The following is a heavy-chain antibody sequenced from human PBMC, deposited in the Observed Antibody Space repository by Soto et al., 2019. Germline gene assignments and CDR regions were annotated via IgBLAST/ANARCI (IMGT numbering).Heavy chain of an antibody. V-gene: IGHV3-9*01. CDR3: AASRAYDSSDYSGFNYGMDV. D-gene: IGHD3-22*01. Sequence: EVQLVESGGDLVQPGRSLRLSCAASGLTFDDYAMHWVRKVPGKGLQWVSGLSWNGVTIGYAASVKGRFTISRDNAKKSLYLQMNGLRPDDTALYYCAASRAYDSSDYSGFNYGMDVWGLGTTVTVS. CDR2: LSWNGVTI. J-gene: IGHJ6*02. CDR1: GLTFDDYA.